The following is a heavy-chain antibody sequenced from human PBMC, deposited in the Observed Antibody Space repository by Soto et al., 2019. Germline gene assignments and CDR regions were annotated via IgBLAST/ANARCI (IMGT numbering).Heavy chain of an antibody. CDR3: AKDAPESGFFGVVIIPSYYFDY. CDR1: GFTFSSYG. Sequence: QVQLVESGGGVVQPGRSLRLSCAASGFTFSSYGMHWVRQAPGKGLEWVAVIWYDGSNKYYADSVKGRFTISRDNSKNTLYLQMNSLRAEDTAVYYCAKDAPESGFFGVVIIPSYYFDYWGQGTLVTVSS. CDR2: IWYDGSNK. V-gene: IGHV3-33*06. D-gene: IGHD3-3*01. J-gene: IGHJ4*02.